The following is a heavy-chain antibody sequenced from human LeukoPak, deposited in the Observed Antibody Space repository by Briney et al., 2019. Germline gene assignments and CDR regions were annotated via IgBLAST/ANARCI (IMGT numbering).Heavy chain of an antibody. CDR3: ARDCSSTSDVDAFDI. V-gene: IGHV4-30-4*08. D-gene: IGHD2-2*01. Sequence: SETLSLTCTVSGGSISSGDYYWSWIRQPPGKCLEWIGYIYYSGSTYYNPSLKSRVTISVDTSKNQFSLKLSSVTAADTAVYYCARDCSSTSDVDAFDIWGQGTMVTVSS. CDR1: GGSISSGDYY. J-gene: IGHJ3*02. CDR2: IYYSGST.